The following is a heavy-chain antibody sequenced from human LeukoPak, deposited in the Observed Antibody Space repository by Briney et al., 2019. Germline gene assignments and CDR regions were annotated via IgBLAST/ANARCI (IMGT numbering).Heavy chain of an antibody. Sequence: SETLSLTCTVSGGSISSGSYYWSWIRQPAGKGLEWIGRIYTSGRTNYNPSLKSRVTISVDTSKNHFSLKLSSVTAADSAAYYCARGLRGYSYGYVPWELAHYMDVWGKGTTVTISS. J-gene: IGHJ6*03. CDR3: ARGLRGYSYGYVPWELAHYMDV. V-gene: IGHV4-61*02. CDR1: GGSISSGSYY. CDR2: IYTSGRT. D-gene: IGHD5-18*01.